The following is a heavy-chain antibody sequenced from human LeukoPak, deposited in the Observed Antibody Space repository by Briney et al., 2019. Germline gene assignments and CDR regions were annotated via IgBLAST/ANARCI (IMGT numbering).Heavy chain of an antibody. CDR2: IDPNTGYT. V-gene: IGHV1-2*02. Sequence: ASVKVSCKASGYTFTGYYIHWVRQAPGQGLEWMGWIDPNTGYTKYTQKFQGRVSMTRDTSSSTASMALSRLTPDDTAVNYCARPLLLMILWYQNFFVSWGEGAQVTVS. J-gene: IGHJ5*01. CDR3: ARPLLLMILWYQNFFVS. CDR1: GYTFTGYY. D-gene: IGHD3-16*01.